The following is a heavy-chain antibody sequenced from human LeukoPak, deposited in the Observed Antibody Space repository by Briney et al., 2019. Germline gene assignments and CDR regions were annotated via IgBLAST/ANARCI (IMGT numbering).Heavy chain of an antibody. CDR2: ISKSGTT. CDR1: GVSISYATYQ. V-gene: IGHV4-61*02. CDR3: ARLLGPLDYVWGSSRSK. D-gene: IGHD3-16*02. Sequence: PSQTLSLTCTVSGVSISYATYQWVWLRQSAGKGGEWVGLISKSGTTNYNPSQKRRVIISNSTTKNEFSLKLPSVTAADTAVYYCARLLGPLDYVWGSSRSKWGQGTLVTVSS. J-gene: IGHJ4*02.